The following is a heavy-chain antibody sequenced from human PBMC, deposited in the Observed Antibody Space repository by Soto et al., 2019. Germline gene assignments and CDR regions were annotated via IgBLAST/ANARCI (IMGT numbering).Heavy chain of an antibody. Sequence: PSETLSLTCTVSGGSISSSSHYWGWIRQPPGKGLEWIGTMFYSGSTYYNPSLKSRVTISVDTSKNQFSLKLSSVTAADTAVYYCARHPFRPYYYGSGNYYFDYWGQGTLVTVSS. V-gene: IGHV4-39*01. J-gene: IGHJ4*02. CDR1: GGSISSSSHY. CDR2: MFYSGST. CDR3: ARHPFRPYYYGSGNYYFDY. D-gene: IGHD3-10*01.